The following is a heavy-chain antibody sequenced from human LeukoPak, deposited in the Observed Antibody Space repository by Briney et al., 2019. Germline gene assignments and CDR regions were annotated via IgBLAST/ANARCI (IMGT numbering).Heavy chain of an antibody. V-gene: IGHV3-23*01. J-gene: IGHJ4*02. CDR2: ISGIGAGT. D-gene: IGHD1-7*01. CDR1: GFTFSSYA. CDR3: ARKGRGNYYFDY. Sequence: GGSVRLSCAASGFTFSSYAMSWVRQAPGKGLEWVSLISGIGAGTYYADSVKGRFTISRDNSKNTLYLQMNSLRAEDTAVYYCARKGRGNYYFDYWGQGTLVTVSS.